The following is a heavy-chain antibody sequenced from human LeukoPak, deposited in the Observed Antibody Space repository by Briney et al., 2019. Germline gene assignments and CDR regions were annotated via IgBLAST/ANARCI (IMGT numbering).Heavy chain of an antibody. V-gene: IGHV3-30*18. Sequence: PGRSLRLSCAASGFSFSSYGMHWVRLAPGKGLEWVAVISYDGSNKYYADSVKGRFTISRDNSKNTLYLQINSLRVEDTAVYYCAKPLPGVGATLWSFDYWGQGTLVTVSS. D-gene: IGHD1-26*01. CDR1: GFSFSSYG. J-gene: IGHJ4*02. CDR3: AKPLPGVGATLWSFDY. CDR2: ISYDGSNK.